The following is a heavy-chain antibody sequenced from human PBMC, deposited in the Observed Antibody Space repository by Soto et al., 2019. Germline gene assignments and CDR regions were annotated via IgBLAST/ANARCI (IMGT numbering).Heavy chain of an antibody. CDR3: ARHGYNYGGGYLDY. CDR2: IYSGGST. D-gene: IGHD5-18*01. CDR1: GVTVSSNY. Sequence: EVQLVESGGGLVQPGGSLRLSCAASGVTVSSNYMSWVRQAPGKGLEWVSVIYSGGSTYYADSVKGRFTISRDNYKNTLYLQMNSLRAEDTAVYYCARHGYNYGGGYLDYWGQGTLVTVSS. J-gene: IGHJ4*02. V-gene: IGHV3-66*04.